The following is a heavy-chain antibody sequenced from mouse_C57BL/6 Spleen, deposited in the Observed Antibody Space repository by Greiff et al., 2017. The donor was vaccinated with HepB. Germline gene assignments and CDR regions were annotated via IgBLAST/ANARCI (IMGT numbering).Heavy chain of an antibody. V-gene: IGHV1-81*01. Sequence: QVQLKESGAELARPGASVKLSCKASGYTFTSYGISWVKQRTGQGLEWIGEIYPRSGNTYYNEKFKGKATLTADKSSSTAYMELRSLTSEDSAVYFCARNWDKNYAMDYWGQGTSVTVSS. D-gene: IGHD4-1*01. CDR3: ARNWDKNYAMDY. CDR1: GYTFTSYG. J-gene: IGHJ4*01. CDR2: IYPRSGNT.